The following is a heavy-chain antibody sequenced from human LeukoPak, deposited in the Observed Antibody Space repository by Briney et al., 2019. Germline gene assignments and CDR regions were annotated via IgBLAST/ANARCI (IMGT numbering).Heavy chain of an antibody. Sequence: PSETLSLTCAVYGGSFSGYYWSWIRQPPGKGLEWIGEINHSGSTNYNPSLKSRVTISVDTSKNQFSLKLSSVTAADTAVYYRARGHSSSSPFDYWGQGTLVTVSS. V-gene: IGHV4-34*01. CDR2: INHSGST. D-gene: IGHD6-6*01. CDR3: ARGHSSSSPFDY. CDR1: GGSFSGYY. J-gene: IGHJ4*02.